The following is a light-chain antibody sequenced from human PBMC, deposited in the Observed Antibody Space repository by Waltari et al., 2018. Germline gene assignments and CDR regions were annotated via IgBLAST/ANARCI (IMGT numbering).Light chain of an antibody. CDR1: SSNIGSTT. CDR2: NNN. J-gene: IGLJ3*02. Sequence: QSVMTQPPSASGTPGQRVTISCSGSSSNIGSTTVNWYQQLPGTAPKLLIYNNNQRPSGVPDRFSGSKSGTSASLAISGLHSEDEADYYCAAWDGSLNGWVFGGGTKLTVL. V-gene: IGLV1-44*01. CDR3: AAWDGSLNGWV.